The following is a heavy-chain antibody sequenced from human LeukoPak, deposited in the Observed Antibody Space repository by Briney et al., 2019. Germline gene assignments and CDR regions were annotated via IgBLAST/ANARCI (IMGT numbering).Heavy chain of an antibody. CDR1: GFTFSSFG. Sequence: GGSLRLSCAASGFTFSSFGMHWVRQAPGKGPEWMAVVSYDGSKKFYGDSVKGRFTISRDNSKNTLYLQMNSLRAEDTAVYYCARGLRPLDYWGQGTLVTVPS. CDR3: ARGLRPLDY. V-gene: IGHV3-30*03. CDR2: VSYDGSKK. J-gene: IGHJ4*02.